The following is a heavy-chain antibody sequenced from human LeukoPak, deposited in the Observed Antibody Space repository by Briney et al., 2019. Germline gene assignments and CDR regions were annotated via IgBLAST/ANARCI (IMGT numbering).Heavy chain of an antibody. D-gene: IGHD4-17*01. Sequence: GGSLRLSCAASGFTFSYYGMHWVRQAPGKGLEWVAFIRFDGNEKYYADSVKGRFTISKDTSRNTLFLQMNSLRAEDTAIYYCARQSGTMVTTRFDYWGQGTLVTVSS. CDR3: ARQSGTMVTTRFDY. V-gene: IGHV3-30*02. CDR2: IRFDGNEK. J-gene: IGHJ4*02. CDR1: GFTFSYYG.